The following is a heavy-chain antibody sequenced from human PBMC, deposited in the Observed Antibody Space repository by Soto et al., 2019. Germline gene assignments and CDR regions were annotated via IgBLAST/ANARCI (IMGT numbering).Heavy chain of an antibody. Sequence: GGSLRLSCAASGFTFSSYSMNWVRQAPGKGLEWASYISSSSSTIYYADSVKGRFTISRDNSKNTLYLQMNSLRAEDTAVYYCARDISGYSYGYGYWGQGTLVTVSS. CDR3: ARDISGYSYGYGY. CDR2: ISSSSSTI. V-gene: IGHV3-48*01. D-gene: IGHD5-18*01. CDR1: GFTFSSYS. J-gene: IGHJ4*02.